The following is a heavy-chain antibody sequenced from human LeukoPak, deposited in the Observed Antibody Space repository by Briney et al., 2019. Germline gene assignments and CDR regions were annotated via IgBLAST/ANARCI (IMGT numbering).Heavy chain of an antibody. V-gene: IGHV1-8*01. CDR2: MNPNSGNT. J-gene: IGHJ6*03. Sequence: ASVTVSFKSSVYTFTNYDINWVRQATGQGREWMGWMNPNSGNTGYAQKFEGRGTMTRNSYISTAYMELSSLRSEDTAVYYCARSSSSTSWDYYYYYMDVWGKGTTVTVSS. CDR3: ARSSSSTSWDYYYYYMDV. CDR1: VYTFTNYD. D-gene: IGHD2-2*01.